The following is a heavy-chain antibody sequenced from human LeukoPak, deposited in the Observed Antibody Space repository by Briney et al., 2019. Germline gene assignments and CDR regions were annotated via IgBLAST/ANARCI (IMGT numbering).Heavy chain of an antibody. V-gene: IGHV3-30*04. CDR3: ARDTRQFHGDLRGGAFDI. J-gene: IGHJ3*02. D-gene: IGHD4-17*01. CDR1: GFTFSTYA. CDR2: ISYDGRQN. Sequence: PGRSLRLSCAASGFTFSTYAMNWVRQAPGKGLEWVAVISYDGRQNYYADSVKGRFTISRDNSKNTLYLQMNSLRDEDSAAYYCARDTRQFHGDLRGGAFDIWGQGTMVTVSS.